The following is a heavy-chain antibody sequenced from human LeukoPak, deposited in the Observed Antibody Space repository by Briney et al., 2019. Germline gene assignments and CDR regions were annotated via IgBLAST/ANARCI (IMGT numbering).Heavy chain of an antibody. CDR3: TTDAGYTSRWYNY. D-gene: IGHD6-13*01. CDR2: IKSKVDGGTT. J-gene: IGHJ4*02. CDR1: GFTFTNAW. V-gene: IGHV3-15*01. Sequence: PGGSLRLSCAASGFTFTNAWISWVRQGTGKGLEWVGRIKSKVDGGTTDYAAPVKGRFTISRDDSRNTLYLQMNSLKTEDTAVYYCTTDAGYTSRWYNYWGQGTLVTVSS.